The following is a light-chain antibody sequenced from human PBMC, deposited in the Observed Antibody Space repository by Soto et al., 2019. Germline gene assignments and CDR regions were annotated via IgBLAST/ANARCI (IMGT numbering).Light chain of an antibody. CDR2: GAS. CDR3: QQYGSSPRT. CDR1: QSVSSSY. V-gene: IGKV3-20*01. J-gene: IGKJ1*01. Sequence: EIVLTQSPGTLSLSPGERATLSCRASQSVSSSYLAWYQQKPGQAPRLLIYGASSRATGIPDTFSGSGSATAISLTISRLEPEDFAVYYCQQYGSSPRTFGQGTKVEIK.